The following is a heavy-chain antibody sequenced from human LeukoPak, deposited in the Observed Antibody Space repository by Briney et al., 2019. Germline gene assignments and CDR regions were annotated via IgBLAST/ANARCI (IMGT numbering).Heavy chain of an antibody. CDR1: GFIFNNYA. V-gene: IGHV3-9*01. D-gene: IGHD6-19*01. CDR2: ISWNSGSI. Sequence: GGSLRLSCAGTGFIFNNYAMHWVRQPPGKGLEWVSGISWNSGSIDYADSVKGRFTISRDNAKNSLYLQMNSLRVEDTAFYYCAKDNRRHYTSGPNPDSLHWGQGALVTVSS. CDR3: AKDNRRHYTSGPNPDSLH. J-gene: IGHJ4*02.